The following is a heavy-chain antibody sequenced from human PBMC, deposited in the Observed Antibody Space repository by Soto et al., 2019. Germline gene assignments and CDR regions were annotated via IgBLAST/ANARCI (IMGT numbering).Heavy chain of an antibody. CDR2: IYFRGNT. V-gene: IGHV4-31*03. D-gene: IGHD3-22*01. Sequence: QVQLQESGPGLVKPSQTLSLTCSVSGDSISRIDYYWTWIRQHPEKGLEWIGNIYFRGNTYYSPFLESRLTIFVDTSKNQFSLKLTSVTAADTAVYYCAREGGSYDSGGYLIRGAFDIWGQGTMVTVSS. CDR3: AREGGSYDSGGYLIRGAFDI. J-gene: IGHJ3*02. CDR1: GDSISRIDYY.